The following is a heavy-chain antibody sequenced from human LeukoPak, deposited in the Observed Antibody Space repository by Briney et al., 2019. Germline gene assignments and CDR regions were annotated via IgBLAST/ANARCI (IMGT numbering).Heavy chain of an antibody. CDR3: ARVLRYFDWLTDY. CDR2: IKEDGSEK. J-gene: IGHJ4*02. D-gene: IGHD3-9*01. V-gene: IGHV3-7*01. Sequence: GGSLRLSCAATGFTFSSNWMSWVRQAPGKGLEWVANIKEDGSEKYYVDSVKGRFTISRDNAKNSVYLQMNSLRAEDTAVYYCARVLRYFDWLTDYWGQGTLVTVSS. CDR1: GFTFSSNW.